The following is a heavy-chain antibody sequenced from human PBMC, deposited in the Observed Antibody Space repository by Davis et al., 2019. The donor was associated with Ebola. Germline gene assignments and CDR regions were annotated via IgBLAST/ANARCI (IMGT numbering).Heavy chain of an antibody. J-gene: IGHJ6*04. D-gene: IGHD6-19*01. CDR1: GYTFTSYG. V-gene: IGHV1-46*01. CDR2: INPSGGST. CDR3: ARGLAGNYYYSGMDV. Sequence: AASVKVSCKASGYTFTSYGISWVRQAPGQGLEWMGIINPSGGSTSYAQKFQGRVTMTRDTSTSTVYMELSSLRAEDTAVYYCARGLAGNYYYSGMDVWGKGTTVTVSS.